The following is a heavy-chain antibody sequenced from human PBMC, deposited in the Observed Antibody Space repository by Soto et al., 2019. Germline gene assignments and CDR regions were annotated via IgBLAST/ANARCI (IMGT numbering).Heavy chain of an antibody. Sequence: ASVKVSCKASGYTFTSYGISWVRQAPGQGLEWMGWISAYNGNTNYAQKLQGRVTMTTDTSTSTAYMELRSLRSDDTAVYYCASLYCSGGSCYFGWFDPWGQGTLVTVSS. D-gene: IGHD2-15*01. V-gene: IGHV1-18*01. CDR2: ISAYNGNT. CDR1: GYTFTSYG. CDR3: ASLYCSGGSCYFGWFDP. J-gene: IGHJ5*02.